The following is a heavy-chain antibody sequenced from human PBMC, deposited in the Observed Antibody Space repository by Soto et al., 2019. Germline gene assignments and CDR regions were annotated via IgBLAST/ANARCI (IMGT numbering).Heavy chain of an antibody. CDR2: IYYSGST. Sequence: PSETLSLTCTVSGGSISSGDYYWSWIRQPPGKGLEWIGYIYYSGSTYYNPSLKSRVTISVDTSKNQFSLKLSSVTAADTAVYYCARGADTAMASYYFDSWGQGTLVTVSS. V-gene: IGHV4-30-4*01. J-gene: IGHJ4*02. CDR1: GGSISSGDYY. CDR3: ARGADTAMASYYFDS. D-gene: IGHD5-18*01.